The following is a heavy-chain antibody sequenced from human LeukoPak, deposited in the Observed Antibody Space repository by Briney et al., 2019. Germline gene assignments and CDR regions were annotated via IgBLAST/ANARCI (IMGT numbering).Heavy chain of an antibody. D-gene: IGHD2-2*01. Sequence: GGSLRLSCAASGFTFTDHYMSWVRQAPGKGLEWVSYISSSGDITYYADSVKGRFTVSRDNAKNSLYLQMNSLRAEDTAVYYCAREGGCSSTSCYPPLYYFDYWDQGTLVTVSS. J-gene: IGHJ4*02. CDR3: AREGGCSSTSCYPPLYYFDY. CDR1: GFTFTDHY. CDR2: ISSSGDIT. V-gene: IGHV3-11*04.